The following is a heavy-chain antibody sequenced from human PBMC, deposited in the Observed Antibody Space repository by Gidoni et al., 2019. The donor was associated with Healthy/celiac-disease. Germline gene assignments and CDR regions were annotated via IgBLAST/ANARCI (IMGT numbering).Heavy chain of an antibody. CDR2: MNPNSGNT. D-gene: IGHD3-3*01. CDR3: AGVRYYDFWSGYPGAFDI. CDR1: GYPFTSYD. V-gene: IGHV1-8*01. Sequence: QVQLVQSGAEVKKPGASVKVSCKASGYPFTSYDHNWVRQATGQGLEWMGWMNPNSGNTGYAQKFQGRVTMTRNTSISTAYMELSSLRSEDTAVYYCAGVRYYDFWSGYPGAFDIWGQGTMVTVSS. J-gene: IGHJ3*02.